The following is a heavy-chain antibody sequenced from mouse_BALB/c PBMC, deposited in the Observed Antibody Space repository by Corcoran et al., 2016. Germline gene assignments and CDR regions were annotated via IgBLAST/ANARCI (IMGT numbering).Heavy chain of an antibody. CDR3: ARWDYDYYYAMDD. CDR2: INTYTGEP. V-gene: IGHV9-1*02. D-gene: IGHD2-4*01. J-gene: IGHJ4*01. CDR1: GYTFTNYG. Sequence: QIQLVQSGPELKKPGETVKISCKDSGYTFTNYGMNWVKPAQGKGLKWMGWINTYTGEPTYADDFKGRFAFSLETSASTAYLQINNLKNEDMATYFCARWDYDYYYAMDDGGQGTSVTVSS.